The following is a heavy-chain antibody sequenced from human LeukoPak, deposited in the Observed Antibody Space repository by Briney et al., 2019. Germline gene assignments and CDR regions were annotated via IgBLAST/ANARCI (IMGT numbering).Heavy chain of an antibody. CDR3: ARDGRACDI. D-gene: IGHD2-15*01. J-gene: IGHJ3*02. V-gene: IGHV4-59*02. CDR1: GGAVNSYY. CDR2: ISHSGNT. Sequence: PSETLSLTCTVSGGAVNSYYWSWIRQTPGKGLEWIGYISHSGNTDYAPSLKSRVTMSLDTSKNQFALKLSSVTAADTALYYCARDGRACDIWGQGTMVTVSS.